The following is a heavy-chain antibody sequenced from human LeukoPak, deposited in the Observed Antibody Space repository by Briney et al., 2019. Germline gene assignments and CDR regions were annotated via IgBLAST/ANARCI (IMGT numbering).Heavy chain of an antibody. J-gene: IGHJ4*02. CDR1: GFTLSSYA. CDR3: ARGKEQWLVRYYFDY. CDR2: ISYDGSNK. D-gene: IGHD6-19*01. Sequence: GGSLRLSCAASGFTLSSYAMHWVRQAPGKGLEWVAVISYDGSNKYYADSVKGRFTISRDNSKNTLYLQMNSLRAEDTAVYYCARGKEQWLVRYYFDYWGQGTLVTVSS. V-gene: IGHV3-30-3*01.